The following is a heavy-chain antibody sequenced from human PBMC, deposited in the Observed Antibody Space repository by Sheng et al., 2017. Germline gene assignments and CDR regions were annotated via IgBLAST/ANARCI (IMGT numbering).Heavy chain of an antibody. CDR2: ISYDGSQT. J-gene: IGHJ4*02. Sequence: QVQLVESGDAWSSLGRSLRLSCAASGFAFSTYGLHWVRQAPGMGLEWVAVISYDGSQTDYADSVKGRFTISRDNSKNTFYLQMNSLTTEDTAVYYCARRSGWLADYWGQGTLVTVAS. V-gene: IGHV3-30*03. CDR3: ARRSGWLADY. CDR1: GFAFSTYG. D-gene: IGHD6-19*01.